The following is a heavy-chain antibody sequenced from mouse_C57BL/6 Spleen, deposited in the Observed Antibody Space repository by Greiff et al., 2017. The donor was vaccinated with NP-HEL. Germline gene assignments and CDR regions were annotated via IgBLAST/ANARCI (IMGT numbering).Heavy chain of an antibody. Sequence: QVQLQQPGAELVKPGASVKLSCKASGYTFTSYWMHWVKQRPGKGLEWIGQIYPGDGDTNYNGKFKGKATLTADKSSSTAYMQLSSLTSEDSAVYFCARSDYGNFWFAYWGQGTLVTVSA. CDR3: ARSDYGNFWFAY. CDR2: IYPGDGDT. V-gene: IGHV1-80*01. J-gene: IGHJ3*01. D-gene: IGHD2-1*01. CDR1: GYTFTSYW.